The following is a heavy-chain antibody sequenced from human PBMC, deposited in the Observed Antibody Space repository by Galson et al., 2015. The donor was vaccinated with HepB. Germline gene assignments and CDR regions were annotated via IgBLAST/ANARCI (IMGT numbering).Heavy chain of an antibody. CDR1: GIIFSSYS. J-gene: IGHJ4*02. V-gene: IGHV3-48*01. Sequence: SLRLSCAASGIIFSSYSMNWARQAPGKGLEWVSYISSSSSTIYYTDSVKGRFTISRDNAKNSLYLQMNSLRAEDTAVYYCASAPWYYYGSGSVYYFDYWGQGTLVTVSS. D-gene: IGHD3-10*01. CDR3: ASAPWYYYGSGSVYYFDY. CDR2: ISSSSSTI.